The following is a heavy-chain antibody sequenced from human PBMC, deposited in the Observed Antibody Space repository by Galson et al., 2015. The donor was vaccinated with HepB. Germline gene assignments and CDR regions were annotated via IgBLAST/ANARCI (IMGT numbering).Heavy chain of an antibody. D-gene: IGHD5-18*01. CDR3: AREDVDTAMVSDY. CDR1: GGSISSSSYY. CDR2: IYYSGST. J-gene: IGHJ4*02. Sequence: LSLTCTVSGGSISSSSYYWGWIRQPPGKGLEWIGSIYYSGSTYYNPSLKSRVTISVDTSKNQFSLKLSSVTAADTAVYYCAREDVDTAMVSDYWGQGTLVTVSS. V-gene: IGHV4-39*07.